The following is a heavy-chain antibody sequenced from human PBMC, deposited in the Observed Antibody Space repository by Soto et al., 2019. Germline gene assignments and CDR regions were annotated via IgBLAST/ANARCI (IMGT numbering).Heavy chain of an antibody. V-gene: IGHV4-31*03. Sequence: SETLSLTCTVSGASISTGGYYWTWIRQHPGKGLEWIGYIFYSGSTYYNPSLKSRVSVSVDTSENQFSLKMNSVTAADTAVYYCARQPAAGGSRDLDYWGQGTLVTVSS. CDR2: IFYSGST. J-gene: IGHJ4*02. CDR1: GASISTGGYY. D-gene: IGHD6-25*01. CDR3: ARQPAAGGSRDLDY.